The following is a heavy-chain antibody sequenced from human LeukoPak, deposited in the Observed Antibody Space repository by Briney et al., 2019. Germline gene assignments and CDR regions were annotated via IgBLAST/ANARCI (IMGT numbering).Heavy chain of an antibody. J-gene: IGHJ6*02. CDR2: ISSNGGST. D-gene: IGHD1-26*01. CDR3: ARDNGGSYLTQEYGMDV. Sequence: GGSLRLSCAASGFTFSSYAMHWVRQAPGKGLEYVSAISSNGGSTYYANSVKGRFTISRDKSKNTLYLQMGSLRAEDMAVYYCARDNGGSYLTQEYGMDVWGQGTTVTVSS. CDR1: GFTFSSYA. V-gene: IGHV3-64*01.